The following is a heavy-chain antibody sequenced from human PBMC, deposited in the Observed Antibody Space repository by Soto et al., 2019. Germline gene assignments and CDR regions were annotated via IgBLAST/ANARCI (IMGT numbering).Heavy chain of an antibody. CDR3: ARNPYYYDSSGYYYLHDY. CDR2: ISAYNGNT. Sequence: ASVKVSCKASGYTFTSYGISWVRQAPGQGLEWMGWISAYNGNTNYAQKLQGRVTMTTDTSTSTAYMELRSLRSDDTAVYYCARNPYYYDSSGYYYLHDYWGQGTLVTVSS. CDR1: GYTFTSYG. D-gene: IGHD3-22*01. V-gene: IGHV1-18*01. J-gene: IGHJ4*02.